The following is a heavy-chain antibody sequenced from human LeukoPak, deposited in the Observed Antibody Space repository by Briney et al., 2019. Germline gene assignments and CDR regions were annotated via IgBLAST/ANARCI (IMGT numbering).Heavy chain of an antibody. CDR2: IIPIFGTA. V-gene: IGHV1-69*06. J-gene: IGHJ5*02. Sequence: ASVKVSCKASGGTFSGYAISWVRQAPGQGLEWMGGIIPIFGTANYAQKFQGRVTITADKSTSTAYMELSSLRSEDTAVYYCARGYDSSGYYYANWFDPWGQGTLVTVSS. CDR3: ARGYDSSGYYYANWFDP. CDR1: GGTFSGYA. D-gene: IGHD3-22*01.